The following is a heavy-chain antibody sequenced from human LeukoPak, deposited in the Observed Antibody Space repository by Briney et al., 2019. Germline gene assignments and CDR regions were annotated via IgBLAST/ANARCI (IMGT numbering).Heavy chain of an antibody. CDR3: ARIGPRHYGSGSYFDY. CDR1: GFSLSTSGMR. CDR2: IDWDDDK. J-gene: IGHJ4*02. Sequence: SGPALVKPTQTLTLTCTFSGFSLSTSGMRVSWVRQPPGKALEWLALIDWDDDKYYSTSLKTRLTIYKDTSKNQVVLTMTNMDPVDTATYYCARIGPRHYGSGSYFDYWGQGTLVTVSS. D-gene: IGHD3-10*01. V-gene: IGHV2-70*20.